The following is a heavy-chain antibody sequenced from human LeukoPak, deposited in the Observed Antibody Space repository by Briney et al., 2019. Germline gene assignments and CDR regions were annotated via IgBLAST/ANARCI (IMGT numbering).Heavy chain of an antibody. J-gene: IGHJ4*02. D-gene: IGHD3-10*01. CDR1: GDSVSSNSAA. CDR2: TYYRSKWYN. Sequence: SQTLSLTCAISGDSVSSNSAAWNWIRQSPSRGLEWLGRTYYRSKWYNDYAVSVKSRITIDPDTSKNQFSLQLNSVTLEDTAVYYCARASEVRGVIPLYFDYWGQGTLVTVSS. CDR3: ARASEVRGVIPLYFDY. V-gene: IGHV6-1*01.